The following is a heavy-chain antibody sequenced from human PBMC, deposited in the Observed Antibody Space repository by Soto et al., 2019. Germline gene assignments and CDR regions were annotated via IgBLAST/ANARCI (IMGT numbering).Heavy chain of an antibody. CDR2: THSSGSA. CDR3: ANLRRYYSGSGSYRDS. CDR1: GVSISRAGYY. V-gene: IGHV4-31*03. D-gene: IGHD3-10*01. J-gene: IGHJ4*02. Sequence: KTSETLSLTCTVSGVSISRAGYYWAWIRQRPGKGLEWIAYTHSSGSAYNNPSLKSRVIMSVDTSQNRFSLRLMSVTAADTAVYYCANLRRYYSGSGSYRDSWGQGTLVTVSS.